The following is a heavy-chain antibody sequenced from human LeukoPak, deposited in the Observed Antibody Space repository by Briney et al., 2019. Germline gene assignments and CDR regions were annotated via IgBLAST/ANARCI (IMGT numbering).Heavy chain of an antibody. D-gene: IGHD1-20*01. J-gene: IGHJ3*02. CDR2: IYHSGST. CDR1: GGSISSSNW. CDR3: ARELITKADAFDI. V-gene: IGHV4-4*02. Sequence: SETLSLTCAVSGGSISSSNWWSWVRQPPGKGLEWIGEIYHSGSTNYNPSLKSRVTISVDKSKNQLSLELTSVTAADTAVYYCARELITKADAFDIWGQGTMVTVSS.